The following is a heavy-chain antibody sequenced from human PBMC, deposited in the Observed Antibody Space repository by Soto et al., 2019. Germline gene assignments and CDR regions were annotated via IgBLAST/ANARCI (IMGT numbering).Heavy chain of an antibody. Sequence: SETLSLTCTVSGGSISSYYWGWIRQPPGKGLEWIGYIYYSGSTNYNPSLKSRVTISVDTSKNQFSLKLSSVTAADTAVYYCARPTVTTTSDAFDIWSQGTMVTVSS. CDR3: ARPTVTTTSDAFDI. CDR1: GGSISSYY. J-gene: IGHJ3*02. CDR2: IYYSGST. V-gene: IGHV4-59*08. D-gene: IGHD4-17*01.